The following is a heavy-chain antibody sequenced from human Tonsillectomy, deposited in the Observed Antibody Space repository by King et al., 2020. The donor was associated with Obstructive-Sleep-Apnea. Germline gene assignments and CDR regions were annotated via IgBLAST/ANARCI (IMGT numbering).Heavy chain of an antibody. Sequence: VQLQESGPGLVKPSENLSLTCTVSGGSISSSNYYWAWIRQPPGKGLEWIGSIYDTGSTYYNPSLKRRLTISVDTSKILFSLNLTSVTATDTAVYYCARLPWLVVADDYWGQGTLVTVSS. V-gene: IGHV4-39*01. D-gene: IGHD2-15*01. J-gene: IGHJ4*02. CDR1: GGSISSSNYY. CDR2: IYDTGST. CDR3: ARLPWLVVADDY.